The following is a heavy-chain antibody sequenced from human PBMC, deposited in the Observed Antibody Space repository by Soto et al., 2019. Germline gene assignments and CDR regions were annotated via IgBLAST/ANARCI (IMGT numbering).Heavy chain of an antibody. CDR1: GFTVSFNY. Sequence: GGSLRLSCAASGFTVSFNYMSWVRQAPGKGLEWVSVIYSGGTTYYADSVKGRFTISRDNSKNTLYLQMNSLRAQDTAVYYCARYRYYDSTGYSYVXYWGQGTLVTVSS. V-gene: IGHV3-66*01. CDR3: ARYRYYDSTGYSYVXY. CDR2: IYSGGTT. D-gene: IGHD3-22*01. J-gene: IGHJ4*02.